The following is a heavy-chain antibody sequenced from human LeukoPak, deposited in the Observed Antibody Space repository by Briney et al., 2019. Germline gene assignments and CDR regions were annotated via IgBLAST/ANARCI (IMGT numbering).Heavy chain of an antibody. Sequence: GGSLRLSCAASGFTFSSYAVSWVRQAPGKGLEWVSGIGGDGGTHYTASVKGRFSISRDNSKNTLYLQMNSLRAEDTAIYYCAKDLHYWSGIDYWGQGTLVTVSS. CDR1: GFTFSSYA. V-gene: IGHV3-23*01. CDR3: AKDLHYWSGIDY. J-gene: IGHJ4*02. D-gene: IGHD3-3*02. CDR2: IGGDGGT.